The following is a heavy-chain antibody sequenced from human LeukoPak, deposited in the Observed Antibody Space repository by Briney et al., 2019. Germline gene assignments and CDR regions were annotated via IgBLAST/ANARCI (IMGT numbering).Heavy chain of an antibody. CDR3: AKGGGKSIAAAGTLFDY. J-gene: IGHJ4*02. CDR1: VFTFSSYA. V-gene: IGHV3-23*01. D-gene: IGHD6-13*01. CDR2: ISGSGGST. Sequence: PGGSLRLSCAASVFTFSSYAMSWVRQAPGKGLEWVSAISGSGGSTYYAESVKGRFTISRDNSKNTLYLQMNSLRAEDTAVYYCAKGGGKSIAAAGTLFDYWGQGTLVTVSS.